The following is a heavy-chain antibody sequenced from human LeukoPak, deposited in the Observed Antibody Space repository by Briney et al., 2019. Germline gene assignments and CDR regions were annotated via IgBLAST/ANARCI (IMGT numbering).Heavy chain of an antibody. D-gene: IGHD6-13*01. Sequence: ASVKVSCKASGGTFSSYAISWVRQAPGQGLEWMGGIIPIFGTANYAQKFQGRVTITADESTSTAYMELSSLRSEDTAVYYCARDRLKSSSWYEEYYFDYWGQGTLVTVSS. CDR3: ARDRLKSSSWYEEYYFDY. V-gene: IGHV1-69*13. CDR2: IIPIFGTA. J-gene: IGHJ4*02. CDR1: GGTFSSYA.